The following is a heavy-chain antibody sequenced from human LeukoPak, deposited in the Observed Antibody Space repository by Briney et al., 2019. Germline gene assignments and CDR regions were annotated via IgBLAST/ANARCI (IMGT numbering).Heavy chain of an antibody. CDR1: GFTFSSYS. Sequence: PGGSLRLSCAASGFTFSSYSMNWVRQAPGKGLEWVSSISSSSSYIYYADSVKGRFTISRDNAKNSLYLQMNSLRAEDTAVYYCAKTRAIYYDFWSGYYTELSYFDYWGQGTLVTVSS. V-gene: IGHV3-21*04. CDR3: AKTRAIYYDFWSGYYTELSYFDY. J-gene: IGHJ4*02. CDR2: ISSSSSYI. D-gene: IGHD3-3*01.